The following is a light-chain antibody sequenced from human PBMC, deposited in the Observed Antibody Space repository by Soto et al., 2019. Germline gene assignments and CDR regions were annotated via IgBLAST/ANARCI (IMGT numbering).Light chain of an antibody. V-gene: IGLV2-14*01. CDR1: SSDGANYNY. CDR2: EVT. J-gene: IGLJ1*01. Sequence: QSVLTQPASVSGSPGQSITISCTGISSDGANYNYVSWYQQFPGKAPKLLIYEVTNRPSGLSHRFSGSKSGNTASLTITGLQAEDEADYYCSSYTNINTRACVFGTGTKVTVL. CDR3: SSYTNINTRACV.